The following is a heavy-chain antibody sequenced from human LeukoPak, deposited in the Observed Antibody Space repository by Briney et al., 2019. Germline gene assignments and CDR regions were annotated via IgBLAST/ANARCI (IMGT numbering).Heavy chain of an antibody. CDR1: GGTFSSYA. V-gene: IGHV1-69*06. CDR3: AIRFRRVVPAGGAFDI. D-gene: IGHD2-2*01. J-gene: IGHJ3*02. CDR2: IIPIFGTA. Sequence: SSVKVSCKASGGTFSSYAISWVRQAPGQGLEWMGGIIPIFGTANYAQKFQGRVTTTADKSTSTAYMELSSLRSEDTAVYYCAIRFRRVVPAGGAFDIWGQGTMVTVSS.